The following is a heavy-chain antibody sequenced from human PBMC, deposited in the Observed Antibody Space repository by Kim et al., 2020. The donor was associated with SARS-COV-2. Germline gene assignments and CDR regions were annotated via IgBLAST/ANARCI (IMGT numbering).Heavy chain of an antibody. Sequence: ASVKVSCKASGYTFTGYYMHWVRQAPGQGLEWMGWINPNSGGTNYAQKFQGRVTMTRDTSISTAYMELSRLRSDDTAVYYCARESWTVAFSYYYGMDVWGQGPTVTVSS. V-gene: IGHV1-2*02. CDR1: GYTFTGYY. CDR2: INPNSGGT. D-gene: IGHD4-4*01. J-gene: IGHJ6*02. CDR3: ARESWTVAFSYYYGMDV.